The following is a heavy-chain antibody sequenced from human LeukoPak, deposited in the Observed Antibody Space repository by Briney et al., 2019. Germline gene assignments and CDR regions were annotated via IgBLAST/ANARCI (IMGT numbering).Heavy chain of an antibody. CDR3: ARGLGQLGGFDY. D-gene: IGHD6-6*01. J-gene: IGHJ4*02. Sequence: PGGSLRLSCAASGFTFSSYAMSWVRQAPGKGLEWVAVIWYDGSNKYYADSVKGRFTISRDNSKNTLYLQMNSLRAEDTAVYYCARGLGQLGGFDYWGQGTLVTVSS. CDR1: GFTFSSYA. V-gene: IGHV3-33*08. CDR2: IWYDGSNK.